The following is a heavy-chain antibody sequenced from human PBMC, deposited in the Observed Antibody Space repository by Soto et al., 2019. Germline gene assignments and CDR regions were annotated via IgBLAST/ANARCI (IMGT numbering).Heavy chain of an antibody. Sequence: GASVKVSCTASGYTFTAYYIHWLREAPGQGLEWMGWVNPHSGATVFAQKFLGSVTLTTDTSINTAYMELTSLTSDDTALYYCARPPNPWEPYAFHIWGHGTLVTVSS. CDR1: GYTFTAYY. J-gene: IGHJ3*02. CDR3: ARPPNPWEPYAFHI. D-gene: IGHD1-26*01. CDR2: VNPHSGAT. V-gene: IGHV1-2*04.